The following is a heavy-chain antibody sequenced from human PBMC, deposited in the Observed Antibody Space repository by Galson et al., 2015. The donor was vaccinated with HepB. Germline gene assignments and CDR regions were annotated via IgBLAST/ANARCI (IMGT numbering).Heavy chain of an antibody. D-gene: IGHD3-10*01. Sequence: SLRLSCAASGFTFRSYSTNWVRQAPGKGLEWVSSISPNDDYIYYAETLRGRFSISRDNARNSLYLQMNSLRAEDTAVYYCARGGLQKQRNDYFDFWGRGTLVTVSS. CDR3: ARGGLQKQRNDYFDF. CDR2: ISPNDDYI. V-gene: IGHV3-21*01. CDR1: GFTFRSYS. J-gene: IGHJ4*02.